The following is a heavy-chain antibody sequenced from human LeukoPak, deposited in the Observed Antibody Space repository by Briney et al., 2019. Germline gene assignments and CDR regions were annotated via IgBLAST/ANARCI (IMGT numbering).Heavy chain of an antibody. CDR1: GFTFSSYA. Sequence: GGSLRLSCAASGFTFSSYAMSWVRQAPGKGLEWVSAISGSGGSTYYADSVKGRFTISRDNSKNTLYLQMNSLRAEDTAVYYCAKALVPAARGVPGGFDYWGQGTLVTVSS. CDR2: ISGSGGST. CDR3: AKALVPAARGVPGGFDY. D-gene: IGHD2-2*01. V-gene: IGHV3-23*01. J-gene: IGHJ4*02.